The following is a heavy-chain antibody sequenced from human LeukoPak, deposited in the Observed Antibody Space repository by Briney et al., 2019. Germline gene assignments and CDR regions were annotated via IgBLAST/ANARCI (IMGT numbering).Heavy chain of an antibody. Sequence: SETLSLTCTVYGYSISSGYYWGWVRQPPGKGLEWIGSIYHSGSTYYNPSLKSRVTISVDTSKNHFSLRLTSVNAADTAVYYCAANSADENTLGSSYMVWGQGTLVTVSS. CDR2: IYHSGST. J-gene: IGHJ4*02. D-gene: IGHD3-10*01. CDR1: GYSISSGYY. CDR3: AANSADENTLGSSYMV. V-gene: IGHV4-38-2*02.